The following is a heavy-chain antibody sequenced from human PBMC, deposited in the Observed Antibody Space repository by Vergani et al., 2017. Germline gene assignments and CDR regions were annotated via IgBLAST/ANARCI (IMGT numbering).Heavy chain of an antibody. CDR1: GGSISSSSYY. J-gene: IGHJ1*01. D-gene: IGHD3-22*01. V-gene: IGHV4-39*07. Sequence: QLQLQESGPGLVKPSETLSLTCSVSGGSISSSSYYWGWIRQPPGKGLEWIGNIYYSGSTYYNPSLKSRVTISRDNSKNTLYLQMNSLRAEDTAVYYCAKDYSSGYGEYFQHWGQGTLVTVSS. CDR3: AKDYSSGYGEYFQH. CDR2: IYYSGST.